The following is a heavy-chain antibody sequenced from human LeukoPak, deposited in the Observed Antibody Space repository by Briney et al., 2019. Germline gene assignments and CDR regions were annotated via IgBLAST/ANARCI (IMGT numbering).Heavy chain of an antibody. CDR2: IRSKANSYAT. Sequence: GGSLRLSCAASGFTFSSYNMNWVRQASGKGLEWVGRIRSKANSYATAYAASVKGRFTISRDDSKNTAYLQMNSLKTEDTAVYYCTRHGGIDAFDIWGQGTMVTVSS. CDR1: GFTFSSYN. CDR3: TRHGGIDAFDI. D-gene: IGHD1-26*01. V-gene: IGHV3-73*01. J-gene: IGHJ3*02.